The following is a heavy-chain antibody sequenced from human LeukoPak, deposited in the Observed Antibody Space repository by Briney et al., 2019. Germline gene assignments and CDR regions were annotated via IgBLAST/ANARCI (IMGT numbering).Heavy chain of an antibody. Sequence: ASLKLSCKASGYTFTSYAMQWVRQDPGQRLEWMGWINAGNGNTKYSQKFQGRVTITRDTSASTAYMELSSLRSEDTAVYYCARVLRYFDWLSPVGYWGQGTLVTVSS. CDR3: ARVLRYFDWLSPVGY. CDR2: INAGNGNT. V-gene: IGHV1-3*01. J-gene: IGHJ4*02. CDR1: GYTFTSYA. D-gene: IGHD3-9*01.